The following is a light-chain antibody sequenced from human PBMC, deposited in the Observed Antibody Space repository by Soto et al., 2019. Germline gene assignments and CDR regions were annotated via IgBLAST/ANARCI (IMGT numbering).Light chain of an antibody. CDR2: DAS. V-gene: IGKV1-33*01. CDR3: QQYDNLPALT. Sequence: DIQMTQSPSSLSASVVDRVTITCKASQDISNYLNWYQQKPGKAPKLLIYDASNLETGVPSRFSGSGSGTDFTFTISSLQPEDIATYYCQQYDNLPALTFGGGTKVDI. J-gene: IGKJ4*01. CDR1: QDISNY.